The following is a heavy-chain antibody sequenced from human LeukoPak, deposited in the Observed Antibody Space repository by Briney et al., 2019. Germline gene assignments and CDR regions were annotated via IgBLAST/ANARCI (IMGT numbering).Heavy chain of an antibody. J-gene: IGHJ5*02. CDR3: ARPKTTSCYYGSGDKKNFGFDP. V-gene: IGHV4-34*01. D-gene: IGHD3-10*01. Sequence: SETLSLTCAVYGGSFSGYYWSWIRQPPGKGLEWIGEINHSGSTNYNPSLRSRVTISVDTSKNQFSLKLSSVTAADTAVYYCARPKTTSCYYGSGDKKNFGFDPWGQGTLVTVSS. CDR2: INHSGST. CDR1: GGSFSGYY.